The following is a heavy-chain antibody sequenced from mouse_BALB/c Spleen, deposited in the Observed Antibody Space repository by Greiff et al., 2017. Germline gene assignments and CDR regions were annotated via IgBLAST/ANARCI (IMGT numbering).Heavy chain of an antibody. J-gene: IGHJ3*01. CDR2: IDPETGGT. Sequence: QVQLQQSGAELVRPGASVTLSCKASGYTFTDYEMHWVKQTPVHGLEWIGAIDPETGGTAYNQKFKGKATLTADKSSSTAYMELRSLTSEDSAVYYCTKGYYGNPPYWGQGTLVTVSA. CDR3: TKGYYGNPPY. CDR1: GYTFTDYE. V-gene: IGHV1-15*01. D-gene: IGHD1-2*01.